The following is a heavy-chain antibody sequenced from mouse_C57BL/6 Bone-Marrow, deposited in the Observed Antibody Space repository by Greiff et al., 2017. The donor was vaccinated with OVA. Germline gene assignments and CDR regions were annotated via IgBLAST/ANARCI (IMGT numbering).Heavy chain of an antibody. CDR1: GYTFTSYW. Sequence: QVQLQQPGAELVRPGTSVKLSCKASGYTFTSYWMHWVKQRPGQGLEWIGVIDPSDSYTNYNQKFKGKATLTVDTSSSTAYMQLSSLTSEDSAVDYCARYYGSRGAMDYWGQGTSVTVSS. J-gene: IGHJ4*01. CDR2: IDPSDSYT. CDR3: ARYYGSRGAMDY. V-gene: IGHV1-59*01. D-gene: IGHD1-1*01.